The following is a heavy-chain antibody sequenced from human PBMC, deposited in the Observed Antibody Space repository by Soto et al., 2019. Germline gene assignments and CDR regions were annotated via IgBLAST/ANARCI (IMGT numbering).Heavy chain of an antibody. V-gene: IGHV4-30-4*01. D-gene: IGHD2-15*01. CDR2: IYYSGST. CDR1: GGSISSGDYY. CDR3: ARASQAARGDWCDP. J-gene: IGHJ5*02. Sequence: QVQLQESGPGLVKPSQTLSLTCTVSGGSISSGDYYWSWIRQPPGKGLEWIGYIYYSGSTYYNPSLTGRVTISVDTSRNQCSLKLSSVTAADTAVYYCARASQAARGDWCDPWGQGTLVTVSS.